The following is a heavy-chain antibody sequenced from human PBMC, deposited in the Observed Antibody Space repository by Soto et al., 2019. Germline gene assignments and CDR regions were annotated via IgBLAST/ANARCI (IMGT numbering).Heavy chain of an antibody. J-gene: IGHJ6*02. Sequence: ASVKVSCKASGYTFTSYGISWVRQAPGQGLEWMGWISAYNGNTNYAQKLQGRVTMTTDTSTSTAYMELRSLRSDDTAVYYCARGSSRTYYYYYYGMDVWGQGTTVTVSS. CDR1: GYTFTSYG. CDR3: ARGSSRTYYYYYYGMDV. CDR2: ISAYNGNT. V-gene: IGHV1-18*01. D-gene: IGHD6-13*01.